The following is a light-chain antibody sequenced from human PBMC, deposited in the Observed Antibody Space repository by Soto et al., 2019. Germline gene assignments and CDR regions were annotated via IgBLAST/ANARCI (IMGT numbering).Light chain of an antibody. CDR2: GAS. CDR1: QSVSNSF. J-gene: IGKJ2*01. V-gene: IGKV3-20*01. Sequence: EIVLTQSPGPLSLSPGEIATLSCRASQSVSNSFLAWYQQKPGQPPRLLIYGASSRATGIPDRFSGSGSGTDFTLTISRLEPEDFAVYYCQQYDSSPPGYTFGQGTKLEIK. CDR3: QQYDSSPPGYT.